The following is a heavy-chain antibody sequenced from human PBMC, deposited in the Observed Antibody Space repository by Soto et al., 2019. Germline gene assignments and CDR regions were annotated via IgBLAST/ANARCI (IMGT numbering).Heavy chain of an antibody. J-gene: IGHJ4*02. CDR3: ASSSGNNYGVGTNYYFDY. Sequence: VQLVQSGAEVKKPGSPVKVSCKTSGGTFSTYSIVWVRQAPGEGLEWMGGIIPIFGTANYAQKFQDRVTITADKSTNTAFMELSSLKSEDTAMYYCASSSGNNYGVGTNYYFDYWGQGTLVTVSS. D-gene: IGHD1-26*01. V-gene: IGHV1-69*06. CDR2: IIPIFGTA. CDR1: GGTFSTYS.